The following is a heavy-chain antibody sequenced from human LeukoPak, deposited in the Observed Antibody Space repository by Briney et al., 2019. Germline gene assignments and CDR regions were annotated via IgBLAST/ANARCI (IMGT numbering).Heavy chain of an antibody. CDR1: GYTFTGYY. J-gene: IGHJ5*02. CDR2: INPNSGGT. D-gene: IGHD2/OR15-2a*01. V-gene: IGHV1-2*02. Sequence: VASVKVSCKASGYTFTGYYMHWVRQAPGQGLEWVGWINPNSGGTNYAQKFQGRVTMTRDTSISTAYMELSRLRSDDTAVYYCARDRNIVALKRWFDPWGQGTLVTVSS. CDR3: ARDRNIVALKRWFDP.